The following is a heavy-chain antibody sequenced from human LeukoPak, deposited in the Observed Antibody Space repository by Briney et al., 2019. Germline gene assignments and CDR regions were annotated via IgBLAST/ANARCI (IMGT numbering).Heavy chain of an antibody. Sequence: ASVKVSCKASGYTFTGHYMHWVRQAPGQGLEWLGWTNPNSGGTKYAQKFQGRVTMTRDTSISTAYMELSRLTSDDTAVYYCARDRGTSCFDYWGQGTLVTVSS. CDR1: GYTFTGHY. CDR2: TNPNSGGT. J-gene: IGHJ4*02. CDR3: ARDRGTSCFDY. V-gene: IGHV1-2*02. D-gene: IGHD2-2*01.